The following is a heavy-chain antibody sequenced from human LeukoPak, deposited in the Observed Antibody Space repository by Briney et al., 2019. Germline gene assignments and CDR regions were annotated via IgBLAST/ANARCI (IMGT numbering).Heavy chain of an antibody. CDR1: GGTFSSYA. D-gene: IGHD6-19*01. CDR2: IIPIFGTA. Sequence: GASVKVSCKASGGTFSSYAISWVRQAPGQGLEWMGGIIPIFGTANYAQKFQGRVTMTRDMSTSTVYMELSSLRSEDTAVYYCARVLRAVAGTLFDYWGQGTLVTVSS. CDR3: ARVLRAVAGTLFDY. V-gene: IGHV1-69*05. J-gene: IGHJ4*02.